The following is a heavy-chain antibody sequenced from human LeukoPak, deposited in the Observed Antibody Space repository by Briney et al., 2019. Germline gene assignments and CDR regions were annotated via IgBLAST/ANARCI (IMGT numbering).Heavy chain of an antibody. Sequence: SETLSLTCSVSGGSISSYYWTWIRQPAGKGLEWIGRIYTSGSTNYNPSLKSRVTMSLDTSKNQFSLKLSSVTAADTAVYYCARGGDYHPYDHWGQGTLVTVSS. J-gene: IGHJ4*02. CDR2: IYTSGST. CDR3: ARGGDYHPYDH. V-gene: IGHV4-4*07. CDR1: GGSISSYY. D-gene: IGHD4-17*01.